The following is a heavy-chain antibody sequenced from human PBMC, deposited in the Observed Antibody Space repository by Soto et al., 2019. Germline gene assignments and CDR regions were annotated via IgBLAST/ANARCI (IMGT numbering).Heavy chain of an antibody. CDR2: IRVNNGDT. D-gene: IGHD4-17*01. V-gene: IGHV1-18*01. CDR3: ARDLGYRDFDDHY. J-gene: IGHJ4*02. CDR1: GYTFTNSD. Sequence: QVQLVQSGAEVKKPGASVKVSCKASGYTFTNSDFSWLRQAPGQGLEWVGWIRVNNGDTHFAQKLQGRVTMTTDTSTSTAFMELRSLRSDDTAVYYCARDLGYRDFDDHYWGQGTLITVSS.